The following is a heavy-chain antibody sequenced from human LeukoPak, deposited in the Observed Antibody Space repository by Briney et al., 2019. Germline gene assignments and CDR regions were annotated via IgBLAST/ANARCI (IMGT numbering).Heavy chain of an antibody. CDR2: IKRRSDGGKA. V-gene: IGHV3-15*01. Sequence: GGSLRLTCAASGFTFINAWMSWVRQPPGKGLEWVGRIKRRSDGGKADCAEPMKGRSAISTDDSRTTRYRQMNSLNIEDTAVYYCTTVTDGASDYWGQGTLVTVSS. D-gene: IGHD3-10*01. CDR3: TTVTDGASDY. J-gene: IGHJ4*02. CDR1: GFTFINAW.